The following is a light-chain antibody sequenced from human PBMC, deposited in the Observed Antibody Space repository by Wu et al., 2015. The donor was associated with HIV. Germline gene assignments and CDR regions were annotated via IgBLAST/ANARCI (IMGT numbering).Light chain of an antibody. CDR2: GAS. Sequence: EVVLTQSPGTLSLSPGEGATLSCRASHSISRSYIAWYQQKPGQAPRLLIYGASSRATGVPDRFSGGGSGTDFTLTISRLEPEDFAVYYCQQYGDSRTFGQGTKGGNQ. J-gene: IGKJ1*01. CDR1: HSISRSY. V-gene: IGKV3-20*01. CDR3: QQYGDSRT.